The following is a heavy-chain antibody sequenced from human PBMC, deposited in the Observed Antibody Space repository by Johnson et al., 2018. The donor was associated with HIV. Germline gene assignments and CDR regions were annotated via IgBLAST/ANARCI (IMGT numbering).Heavy chain of an antibody. CDR1: GFTFSSYW. J-gene: IGHJ3*02. Sequence: VQLVESGGGLVQPGGSLRLSCAASGFTFSSYWMSWVRQAPGKGLEWVANIKQDGSEKYYVDSVKGRLTISRDNSKNTLYLQMSSLRTEDTAVYYCAKVHIPARWSAAFDIWGRGTLVTVSS. CDR3: AKVHIPARWSAAFDI. CDR2: IKQDGSEK. D-gene: IGHD6-6*01. V-gene: IGHV3-7*01.